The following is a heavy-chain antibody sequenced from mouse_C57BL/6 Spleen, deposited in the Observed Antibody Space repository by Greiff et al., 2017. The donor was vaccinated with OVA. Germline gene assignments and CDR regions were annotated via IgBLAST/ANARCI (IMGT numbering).Heavy chain of an antibody. D-gene: IGHD2-3*01. CDR1: GYSITSGYY. CDR3: ARDRGDGYIDY. CDR2: ISYDGSN. Sequence: VQLQQSGPGLVKPSQSLSLTCSVTGYSITSGYYWNWIRQFPGNKLEWMGYISYDGSNNYNPSLKNRISITRDTSKNQFFLKLNSVTTEDTATYYCARDRGDGYIDYWGQGTTLTVSS. V-gene: IGHV3-6*01. J-gene: IGHJ2*01.